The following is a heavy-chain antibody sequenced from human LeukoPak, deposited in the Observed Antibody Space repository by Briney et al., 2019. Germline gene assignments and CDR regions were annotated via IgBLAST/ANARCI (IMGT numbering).Heavy chain of an antibody. D-gene: IGHD2-2*01. J-gene: IGHJ6*02. CDR1: GFTFSRYW. CDR3: ARASVVVVPAYYYYAMDV. Sequence: PGGSLRLSCAPSGFTFSRYWMHWVRQAPGKGLVWVSRINSDGSSTTYADSVKGRFTISRDNAKNTLYLQMNSLRAEDTAVYYCARASVVVVPAYYYYAMDVWGRGTTVTVSS. CDR2: INSDGSST. V-gene: IGHV3-74*01.